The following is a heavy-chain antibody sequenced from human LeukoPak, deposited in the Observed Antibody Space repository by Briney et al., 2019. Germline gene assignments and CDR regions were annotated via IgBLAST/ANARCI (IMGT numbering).Heavy chain of an antibody. CDR3: ARETREYCSSTSCYTSKQWVTRNWFDP. CDR1: GFTFSSYA. D-gene: IGHD2-2*02. Sequence: GGPRRLSGAASGFTFSSYAMHWVRQAPGKGLEWVAVISYDGSNKYYADSVKGRFTISRDNSKNTLYLQMNSLRAEDTAVYYCARETREYCSSTSCYTSKQWVTRNWFDPWGQGTLDTVSS. J-gene: IGHJ5*02. V-gene: IGHV3-30-3*01. CDR2: ISYDGSNK.